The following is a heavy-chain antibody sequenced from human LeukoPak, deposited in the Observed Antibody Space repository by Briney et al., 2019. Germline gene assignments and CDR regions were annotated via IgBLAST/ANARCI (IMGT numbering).Heavy chain of an antibody. D-gene: IGHD3-10*01. CDR1: GGSISSGGYY. V-gene: IGHV4-61*08. CDR2: IYYSGST. Sequence: SSETLSLTCTVSGGSISSGGYYWSWIRQPPGKGLEWIGYIYYSGSTNYNPSLKSRVTISVDTSKNQFSLKLSSVTAADTAVYYCARAYYYGSGSYGLDYWGQGTLVTVSS. J-gene: IGHJ4*02. CDR3: ARAYYYGSGSYGLDY.